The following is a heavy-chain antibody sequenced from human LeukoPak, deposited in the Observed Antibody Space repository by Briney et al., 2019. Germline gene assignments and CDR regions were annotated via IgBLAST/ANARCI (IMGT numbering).Heavy chain of an antibody. J-gene: IGHJ5*02. Sequence: GGSLRLSCAASGFTFTTYWMSWVRQAPGKGLEWVANIKQDGTEKYYADSVKGRFTISRDNFKNTLYMQMNSLRVEDTALYYCVNSGFDPWGQGTLVTVSS. D-gene: IGHD3-10*01. CDR2: IKQDGTEK. CDR1: GFTFTTYW. CDR3: VNSGFDP. V-gene: IGHV3-7*01.